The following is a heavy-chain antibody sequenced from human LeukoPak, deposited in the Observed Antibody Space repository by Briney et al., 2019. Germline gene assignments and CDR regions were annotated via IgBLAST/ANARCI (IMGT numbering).Heavy chain of an antibody. CDR3: AKDIRYGSGYGMDV. CDR2: ISWNSGSI. V-gene: IGHV3-9*01. J-gene: IGHJ6*02. D-gene: IGHD3-10*01. CDR1: GFTFDGYA. Sequence: GGSLRLSCAASGFTFDGYAMHWVRQAPGKGLEWVSGISWNSGSIGYADSVRGRFTISRDNAKNPLYLQMNSLRAEDTTLYYCAKDIRYGSGYGMDVWGQGTTVTVSS.